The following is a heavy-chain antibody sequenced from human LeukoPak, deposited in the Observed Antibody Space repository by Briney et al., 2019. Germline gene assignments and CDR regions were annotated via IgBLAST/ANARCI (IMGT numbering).Heavy chain of an antibody. D-gene: IGHD2/OR15-2a*01. CDR2: ISGRGGST. Sequence: PGGSLRLSCAASGFTFSSYGMNWVRQAPGKGLEWVSGISGRGGSTYYADSVKGRFTVSRDNSKNMLYLQMNSLSAEDTAVYYCAKDPTEYLGYDYWGQGTLVTVSS. J-gene: IGHJ4*02. CDR1: GFTFSSYG. CDR3: AKDPTEYLGYDY. V-gene: IGHV3-23*01.